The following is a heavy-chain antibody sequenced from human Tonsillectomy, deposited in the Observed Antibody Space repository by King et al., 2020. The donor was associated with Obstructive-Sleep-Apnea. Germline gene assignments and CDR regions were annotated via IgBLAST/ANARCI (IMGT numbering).Heavy chain of an antibody. V-gene: IGHV4-59*01. CDR2: IYYSGST. J-gene: IGHJ4*02. CDR1: GGSISSYY. Sequence: QLQESGPGLVKPSETLSLTFTVSGGSISSYYWSWIRQPPGKGLEWIGYIYYSGSTNYNPSLKSRVTISVDTSQNQFSLKLSSVTAADTAVYYCARDRSGGYCSGGSCYLFDYWGQGTLVTVSS. CDR3: ARDRSGGYCSGGSCYLFDY. D-gene: IGHD2-15*01.